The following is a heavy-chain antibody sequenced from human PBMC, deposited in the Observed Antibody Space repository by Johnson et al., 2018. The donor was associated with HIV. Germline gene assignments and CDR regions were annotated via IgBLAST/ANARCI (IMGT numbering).Heavy chain of an antibody. Sequence: EVKLVEPGGGLVRPGGSRRLSGEASEFSSDDYALSWVRQAPGKGLEWVSAVTWNGGDTAYADSGRGRFSISRNNAKNSLYLQMNSLGDEEPAVYYCARIPARWYLNDAFDIWGQGTMVTVSS. CDR3: ARIPARWYLNDAFDI. CDR1: EFSSDDYA. D-gene: IGHD6-13*01. J-gene: IGHJ3*02. V-gene: IGHV3-20*04. CDR2: VTWNGGDT.